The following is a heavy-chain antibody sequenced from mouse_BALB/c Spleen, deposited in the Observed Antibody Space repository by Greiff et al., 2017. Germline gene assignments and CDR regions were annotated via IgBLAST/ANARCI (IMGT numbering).Heavy chain of an antibody. CDR3: ARDDGYYVGYWYFDV. CDR1: GFSLTSYG. V-gene: IGHV2-9*02. J-gene: IGHJ1*01. Sequence: VKLVESGPGLVAPSQSLSITCTVSGFSLTSYGVHWVRQPPGKGLEWLGVIWAGGSTNYNSALMSRLSISKDNSKSQVFLKMNSLQTDDTAMYYCARDDGYYVGYWYFDVWGAGTTVTVSS. CDR2: IWAGGST. D-gene: IGHD2-3*01.